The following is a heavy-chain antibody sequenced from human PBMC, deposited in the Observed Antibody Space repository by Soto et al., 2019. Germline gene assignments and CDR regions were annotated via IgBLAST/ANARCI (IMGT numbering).Heavy chain of an antibody. V-gene: IGHV3-73*02. CDR1: GFTFSGSA. CDR3: TMGLLWFGAY. Sequence: EVQLVESGGGLVQPGWSLKLSCAASGFTFSGSAMHWVRQASGKGLEWVGRIRTKGNNYATAYAASVKGRFTISRDDSKNTAYLQMNSLKTEDTAVYYCTMGLLWFGAYWGQGALVTVSS. J-gene: IGHJ4*02. D-gene: IGHD3-10*01. CDR2: IRTKGNNYAT.